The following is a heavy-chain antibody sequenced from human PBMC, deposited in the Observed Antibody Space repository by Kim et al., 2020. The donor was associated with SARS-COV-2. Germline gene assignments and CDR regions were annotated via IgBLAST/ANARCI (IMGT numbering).Heavy chain of an antibody. Sequence: SRVTISVDTSKNQFSLKLSSVTAADTAVYYCARDGYYDSSGYYSKGGFDYWGQGTLVTVSS. D-gene: IGHD3-22*01. CDR3: ARDGYYDSSGYYSKGGFDY. J-gene: IGHJ4*02. V-gene: IGHV4-39*07.